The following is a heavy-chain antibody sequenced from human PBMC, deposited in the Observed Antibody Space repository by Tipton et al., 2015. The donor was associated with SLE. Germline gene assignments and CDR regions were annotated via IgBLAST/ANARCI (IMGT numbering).Heavy chain of an antibody. J-gene: IGHJ4*02. V-gene: IGHV3-23*01. CDR1: GFTFRTYS. CDR2: ISGGGGST. Sequence: SLRLSCAGSGFTFRTYSMSWVRQAPGKGLEWVSTISGGGGSTYYADSVRGRFTISRDNSKNTLSLQMNSLRGEDTAIYYCAKDRYCGGGTCFASYFDSWGQGTLVAVSS. CDR3: AKDRYCGGGTCFASYFDS. D-gene: IGHD2-15*01.